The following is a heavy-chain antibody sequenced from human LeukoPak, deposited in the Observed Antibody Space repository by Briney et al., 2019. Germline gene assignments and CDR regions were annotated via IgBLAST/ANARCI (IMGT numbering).Heavy chain of an antibody. J-gene: IGHJ5*02. Sequence: GGSLRLSCVASGFTFSSYWMSWVRQAPGKGLEWVANIKHDGSEKYYVDSVKGRFTISRDNAKNSLYLQMNSLRAEDTAVYYCARDLTTPPIVPNWFDPWGQGTLVTVSS. D-gene: IGHD2-8*01. CDR3: ARDLTTPPIVPNWFDP. V-gene: IGHV3-7*03. CDR1: GFTFSSYW. CDR2: IKHDGSEK.